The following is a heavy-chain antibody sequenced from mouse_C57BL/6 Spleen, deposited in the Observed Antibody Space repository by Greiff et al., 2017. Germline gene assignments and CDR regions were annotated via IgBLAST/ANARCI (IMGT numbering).Heavy chain of an antibody. CDR1: GFTFSSYA. Sequence: EVKLVESGEGLVKPGGSLKLSCAASGFTFSSYAMSWVRQTPEKRLEWVAYISSGGDYIYYADTVKGRFTISRDNARNTLYLQMSSLKSEDTAMYYCTSADYYGSNPWYFDVWGTGTTVTVSS. D-gene: IGHD1-1*01. CDR3: TSADYYGSNPWYFDV. J-gene: IGHJ1*03. CDR2: ISSGGDYI. V-gene: IGHV5-9-1*02.